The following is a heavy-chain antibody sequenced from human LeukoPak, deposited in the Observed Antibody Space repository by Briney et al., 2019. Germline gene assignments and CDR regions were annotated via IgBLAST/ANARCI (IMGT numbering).Heavy chain of an antibody. CDR2: IYYSGIP. V-gene: IGHV4-39*01. CDR3: ARLFDY. CDR1: GGSISSSSYY. J-gene: IGHJ4*02. Sequence: SETLSFTCTVSGGSISSSSYYWGWLRQPPGKGLEWIGTIYYSGIPYYSPSLESRVTISVDTSKNQFSLKLTSVTAADTAVYYCARLFDYWGQGTLVTVSS.